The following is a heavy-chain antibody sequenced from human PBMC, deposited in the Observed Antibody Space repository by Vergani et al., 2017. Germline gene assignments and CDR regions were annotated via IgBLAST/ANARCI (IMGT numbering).Heavy chain of an antibody. J-gene: IGHJ4*02. CDR1: GFTFSNAW. V-gene: IGHV3-15*01. D-gene: IGHD6-19*01. Sequence: EVQLVESGGGLVKPGGSLRLSCAASGFTFSNAWMSWVRQAPGKGLEWVGRIKSKTDGGTTDYAAPVKGRFTISRDDSKNTLYLQMNSLKTEDTAVYYCAKEMGWLVPVRLDYWGQGTLVTVSS. CDR2: IKSKTDGGTT. CDR3: AKEMGWLVPVRLDY.